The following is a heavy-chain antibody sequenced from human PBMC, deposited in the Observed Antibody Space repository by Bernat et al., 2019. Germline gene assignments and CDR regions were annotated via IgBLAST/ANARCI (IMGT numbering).Heavy chain of an antibody. CDR1: GFTFSSYY. Sequence: QVQLVESGGGVVQPGRSLRLSCAASGFTFSSYYMHWVRQAPGTGLEWVAVISYDGNNKYYADSVKVRFTISRDNSKNTLYLQMNSLRAEDTAVYYCYGSGSYWGFDPWGQGTLVTVSS. CDR2: ISYDGNNK. J-gene: IGHJ5*02. CDR3: YGSGSYWGFDP. D-gene: IGHD3-10*01. V-gene: IGHV3-30*03.